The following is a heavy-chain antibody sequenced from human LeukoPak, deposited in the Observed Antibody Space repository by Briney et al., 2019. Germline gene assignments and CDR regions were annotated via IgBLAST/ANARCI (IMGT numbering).Heavy chain of an antibody. CDR1: GFTFSSYG. V-gene: IGHV3-30*18. Sequence: PGRSLRLSCAASGFTFSSYGMHWVRQAPGKGLEWVVVISYDGSNKYYADSVKGRFTISRDNSKNTLYLQMNSLRAEDTAVYYCAKATKAVAGTWGQGTLVTVSS. J-gene: IGHJ5*02. CDR2: ISYDGSNK. D-gene: IGHD6-19*01. CDR3: AKATKAVAGT.